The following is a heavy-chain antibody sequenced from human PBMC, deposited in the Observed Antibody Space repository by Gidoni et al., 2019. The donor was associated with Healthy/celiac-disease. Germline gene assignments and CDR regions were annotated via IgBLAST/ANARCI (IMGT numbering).Heavy chain of an antibody. D-gene: IGHD3-22*01. CDR2: IIPIFGTA. J-gene: IGHJ4*02. CDR1: GGTFSSYA. CDR3: ASPPGGNYDSSLFDY. Sequence: QVQLVQSGAEAKKPGSSMKVSCKASGGTFSSYAISWVRQAPGQGLEWMGGIIPIFGTANYAQKFQGRVTITADKSTSTAYMELSSLRSEDTAVYYCASPPGGNYDSSLFDYWGQGTLVTVSS. V-gene: IGHV1-69*06.